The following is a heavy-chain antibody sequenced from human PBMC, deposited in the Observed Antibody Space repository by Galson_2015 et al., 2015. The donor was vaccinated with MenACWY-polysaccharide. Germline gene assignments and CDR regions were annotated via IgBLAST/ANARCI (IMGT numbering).Heavy chain of an antibody. CDR3: ATAPHQLLIYYSDY. J-gene: IGHJ4*02. CDR2: ICGSGSRT. V-gene: IGHV3-23*01. CDR1: GFTFSNYA. D-gene: IGHD2-15*01. Sequence: SLRLSCAASGFTFSNYAMRWVRQAPGKGLEWVSAICGSGSRTYYAESVKGQLTISRDNSKNTLYLQMNSLRAEDTAVYYCATAPHQLLIYYSDYSVQGTLLTVSS.